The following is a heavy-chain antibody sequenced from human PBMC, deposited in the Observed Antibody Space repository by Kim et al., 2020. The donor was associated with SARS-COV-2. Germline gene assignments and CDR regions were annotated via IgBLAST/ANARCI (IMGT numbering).Heavy chain of an antibody. Sequence: SETLSLTFTVSGGSISSYYWSWIRQPPGKGLEWIGYIYYSGSTNYNPSLKSRVTISVDSSKNQFSLKLSSVTAADTAVYYCARAGTYCGGDCYFGYYYYMDVWGKGTTVTVSS. J-gene: IGHJ6*03. CDR2: IYYSGST. V-gene: IGHV4-59*01. CDR1: GGSISSYY. CDR3: ARAGTYCGGDCYFGYYYYMDV. D-gene: IGHD2-21*01.